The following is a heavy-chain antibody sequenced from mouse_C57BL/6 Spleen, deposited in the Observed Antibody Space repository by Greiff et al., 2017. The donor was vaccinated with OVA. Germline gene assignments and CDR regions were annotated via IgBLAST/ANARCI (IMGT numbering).Heavy chain of an antibody. V-gene: IGHV1-76*01. D-gene: IGHD2-3*01. CDR3: ARGDGYYYYYAMDY. CDR2: IYPGSGNT. J-gene: IGHJ4*01. Sequence: QVQLQQSGAELVRPGASVKLSCKASGYTFTDYYINWVKQRPGQGLEWIARIYPGSGNTYYNEKFKGKATLTAEKSSSTAYMQLSSLTSEDSAVYFCARGDGYYYYYAMDYWGQGTSVTVSS. CDR1: GYTFTDYY.